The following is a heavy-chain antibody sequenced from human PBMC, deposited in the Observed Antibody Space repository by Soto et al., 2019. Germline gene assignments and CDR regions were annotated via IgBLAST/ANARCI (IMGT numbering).Heavy chain of an antibody. CDR2: IYSGGST. CDR1: GFTVSSNY. Sequence: GGSLRLSCAASGFTVSSNYMSWVRQAPGKGLEWVSVIYSGGSTYYADSVKGRFTISRDNSKNTLYLQMNSLRAEDTAVYYCAREVPSSSRYYYYMDVWGKGTTVTVSS. CDR3: AREVPSSSRYYYYMDV. J-gene: IGHJ6*03. V-gene: IGHV3-66*01. D-gene: IGHD6-6*01.